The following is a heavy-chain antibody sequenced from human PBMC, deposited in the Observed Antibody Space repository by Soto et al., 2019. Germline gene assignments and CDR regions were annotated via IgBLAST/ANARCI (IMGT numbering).Heavy chain of an antibody. CDR2: ISYTGDT. Sequence: PSETLSLTCTVSGGSISSYYWSWIRQPPGAGLEWIGYISYTGDTSYSPSLKSRLTISLDRSKNHFSLNLNSVTAADSAVYFCARDRTGTSEYDYWGQGTLVTVSS. D-gene: IGHD1-1*01. CDR3: ARDRTGTSEYDY. CDR1: GGSISSYY. J-gene: IGHJ4*02. V-gene: IGHV4-30-4*01.